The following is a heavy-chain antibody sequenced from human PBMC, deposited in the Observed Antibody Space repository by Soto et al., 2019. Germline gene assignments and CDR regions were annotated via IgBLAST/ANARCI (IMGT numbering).Heavy chain of an antibody. CDR3: ARDRLELDYYYYGMDV. J-gene: IGHJ6*02. Sequence: GESLKISCAASGFTFSSYAMHWVRQAPGKGLEYVSAISSNGGSTYYANSVKGRFTISRDNSKNTLYLQMGSLRAEDMAVYYCARDRLELDYYYYGMDVWGQGTTVTVSS. CDR2: ISSNGGST. D-gene: IGHD1-7*01. CDR1: GFTFSSYA. V-gene: IGHV3-64*01.